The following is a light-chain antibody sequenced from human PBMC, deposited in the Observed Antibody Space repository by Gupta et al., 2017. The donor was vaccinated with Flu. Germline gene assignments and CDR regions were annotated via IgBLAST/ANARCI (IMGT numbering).Light chain of an antibody. J-gene: IGKJ1*01. CDR2: AAS. Sequence: EIQVTQSPSSLSASVGDRITITCLTSQKITKYSYWFAQKTGKAPNLLIYAASTVPTGVPSRFSGIGSGTNFNFTSSRLHPEDYGNYYCHPYYYTPRAFGQGTKLEVK. CDR1: QKITKY. CDR3: HPYYYTPRA. V-gene: IGKV1-39*01.